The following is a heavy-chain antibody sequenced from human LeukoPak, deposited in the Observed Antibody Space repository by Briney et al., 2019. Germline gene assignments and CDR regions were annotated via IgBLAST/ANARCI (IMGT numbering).Heavy chain of an antibody. V-gene: IGHV3-30*02. Sequence: GGSLRLSCAASGFTFSSYGMHWVRQAPGKGLEWVAFIRYDGSNKYYADSVKGRFTISRDNSKNTLYLQMNSLRAEDTAVYYCAKDRGDSTLWVGWFDPWGQGTLVTVSS. CDR1: GFTFSSYG. CDR2: IRYDGSNK. CDR3: AKDRGDSTLWVGWFDP. J-gene: IGHJ5*02. D-gene: IGHD2-2*01.